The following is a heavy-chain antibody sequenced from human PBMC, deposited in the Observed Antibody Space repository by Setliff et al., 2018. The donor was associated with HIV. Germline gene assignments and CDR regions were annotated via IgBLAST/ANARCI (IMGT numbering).Heavy chain of an antibody. Sequence: PGGSLRLSCAASGFTFSSYAMSWVRQAPGKGLEWVSAISGSGGSTYYADSVKGRFTISRDNSKNTLYLQINSLRAEDTAVYYCAKGISPGRSGMDVWGQGTTVTVSS. V-gene: IGHV3-23*01. D-gene: IGHD3-3*02. CDR1: GFTFSSYA. CDR2: ISGSGGST. CDR3: AKGISPGRSGMDV. J-gene: IGHJ6*02.